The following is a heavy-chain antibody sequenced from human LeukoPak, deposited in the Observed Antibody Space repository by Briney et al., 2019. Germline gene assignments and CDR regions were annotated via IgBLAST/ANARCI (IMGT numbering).Heavy chain of an antibody. Sequence: GSLRLSCAASGFSVSSNYMSWVRQPPGKGLEWVSVIDSGGRTYYADSIQGRFTFSRDDSKNTLYLQMISLRAEDTAVYYCARLGSYWDFDNWGQGTLVTVSS. CDR2: IDSGGRT. J-gene: IGHJ4*02. CDR3: ARLGSYWDFDN. CDR1: GFSVSSNY. V-gene: IGHV3-53*01. D-gene: IGHD3-10*01.